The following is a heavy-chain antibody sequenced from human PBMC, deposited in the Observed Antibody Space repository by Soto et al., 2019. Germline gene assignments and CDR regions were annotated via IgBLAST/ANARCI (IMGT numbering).Heavy chain of an antibody. D-gene: IGHD6-13*01. CDR3: ARDGIAAGGYGMDV. Sequence: LSLTCTVSGGSISSGDYYWSWIRQPPGKGLEWIGYIYYSGSTYYNPSLKSRVTISVDTSKNQFSLKLSSVTAADTAVYYCARDGIAAGGYGMDVWGQGTTVTVSS. J-gene: IGHJ6*02. V-gene: IGHV4-30-4*01. CDR2: IYYSGST. CDR1: GGSISSGDYY.